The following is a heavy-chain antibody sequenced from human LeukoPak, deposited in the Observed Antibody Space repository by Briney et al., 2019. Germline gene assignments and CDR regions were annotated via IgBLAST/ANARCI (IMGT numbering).Heavy chain of an antibody. CDR2: INTNTGNP. CDR3: ARGYYDSSGYSYYYYYMDV. J-gene: IGHJ6*03. Sequence: ASVKVSCKASGYTFISYSMNWVRQAPGQGLEWMGWINTNTGNPTYAQGFTGRFVFSLDTSVSTAYLQTSSLKAEDTAVYYCARGYYDSSGYSYYYYYMDVWGKGTTVTVSS. V-gene: IGHV7-4-1*02. CDR1: GYTFISYS. D-gene: IGHD3-22*01.